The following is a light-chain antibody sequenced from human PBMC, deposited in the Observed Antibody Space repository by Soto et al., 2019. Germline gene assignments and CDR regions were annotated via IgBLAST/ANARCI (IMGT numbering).Light chain of an antibody. J-gene: IGKJ4*01. CDR3: QQHNSYPLT. Sequence: IQLTQSPSSLSASVGDRVTITSRASQGLSSYLAWYQQKPGKAPELLIYVTSTLQSGVPSRFSGSGSGTDFTLTISSLQPGDFATYYCQQHNSYPLTFGGGTKVEIK. V-gene: IGKV1-9*01. CDR2: VTS. CDR1: QGLSSY.